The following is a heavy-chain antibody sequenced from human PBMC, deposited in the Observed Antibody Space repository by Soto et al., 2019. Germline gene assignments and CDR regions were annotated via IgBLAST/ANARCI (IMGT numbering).Heavy chain of an antibody. CDR2: ISSSSSYI. D-gene: IGHD3-22*01. CDR1: GFTFSSYN. Sequence: GGSLRLSCAASGFTFSSYNMNWVRQAPGKGLEWVSSISSSSSYIYYADSVKGRFTISRDNSKNTLYLQMNSLRAEDTAVYYCAKDFYDSSGYPQNAFDIWGQGTMVTVSS. J-gene: IGHJ3*02. V-gene: IGHV3-21*04. CDR3: AKDFYDSSGYPQNAFDI.